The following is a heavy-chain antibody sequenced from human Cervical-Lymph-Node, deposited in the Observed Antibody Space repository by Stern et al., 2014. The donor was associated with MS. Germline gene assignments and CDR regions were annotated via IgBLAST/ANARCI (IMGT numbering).Heavy chain of an antibody. CDR2: KVPIFDTV. J-gene: IGHJ4*02. CDR1: GGTSSRNA. D-gene: IGHD3-16*01. V-gene: IGHV1-69*01. Sequence: VQLLQSGAEVKKPGSSVKVSCKASGGTSSRNAISWVRQAPGQGLEWMGGKVPIFDTVNFAQTFQGRISFTADDSTSTAYMELSSLTSEDAAIYYCARNFRGFDVWGQGTVVTVSS. CDR3: ARNFRGFDV.